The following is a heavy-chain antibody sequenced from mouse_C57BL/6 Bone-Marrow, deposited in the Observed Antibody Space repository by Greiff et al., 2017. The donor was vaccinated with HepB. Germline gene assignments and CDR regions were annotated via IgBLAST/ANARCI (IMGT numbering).Heavy chain of an antibody. CDR2: INYDGSST. CDR1: GFTFSDYY. D-gene: IGHD2-1*01. Sequence: EVMLVESEGGLVQPGSSMKLSCTASGFTFSDYYMAWVRQVPEKGLEWVANINYDGSSTYYLDSLKSRFIISRDNAKNILYLQMSSLKSEDTATYYCARYPIYYGNRSYWYFDVWGTGTTVTVSS. V-gene: IGHV5-16*01. CDR3: ARYPIYYGNRSYWYFDV. J-gene: IGHJ1*03.